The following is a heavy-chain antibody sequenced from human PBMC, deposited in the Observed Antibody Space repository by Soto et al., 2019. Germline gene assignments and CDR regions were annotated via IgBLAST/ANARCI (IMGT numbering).Heavy chain of an antibody. CDR1: GFTFSSYA. D-gene: IGHD3-10*01. CDR3: PLFRAGYYYYGMDV. J-gene: IGHJ6*02. CDR2: ISGSGGST. Sequence: HPGGSLRLSCAASGFTFSSYAMSWVRQAPGKGLEWVSAISGSGGSTYYADSVKGRFTISRDNSKNTLYLQMNSLRAEDTAVYYCPLFRAGYYYYGMDVWGQGATVTVSS. V-gene: IGHV3-23*01.